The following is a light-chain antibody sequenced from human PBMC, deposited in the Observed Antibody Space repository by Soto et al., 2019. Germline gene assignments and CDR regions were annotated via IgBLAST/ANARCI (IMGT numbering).Light chain of an antibody. V-gene: IGLV2-14*03. CDR3: SSFTSNRIYV. Sequence: QSVLTQPTSVSGSPGQSITISFTGNHNDIVTYDYVSWYQQHPGRSPRLLIHGFTTRPSGISGRFSASKSGLTASLTISGLQPEDEADYYCSSFTSNRIYVFGPGTKVTVL. J-gene: IGLJ1*01. CDR1: HNDIVTYDY. CDR2: GFT.